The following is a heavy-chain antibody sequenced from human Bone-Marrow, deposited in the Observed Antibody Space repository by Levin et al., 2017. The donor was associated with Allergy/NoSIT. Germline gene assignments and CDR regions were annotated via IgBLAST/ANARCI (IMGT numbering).Heavy chain of an antibody. CDR2: ISWNEDQ. D-gene: IGHD6-19*01. CDR3: AHGQAGYKWFDS. J-gene: IGHJ5*01. CDR1: GTFVTTSGVS. Sequence: SGPTLVKPTQTLTLTCTLSGTFVTTSGVSVGWIRQPPGKALEWLALISWNEDQSKRPSLQGRVTITKDISKNQVVLTMSHMGPVDTGTYYCAHGQAGYKWFDSWGQGILVTVSA. V-gene: IGHV2-5*01.